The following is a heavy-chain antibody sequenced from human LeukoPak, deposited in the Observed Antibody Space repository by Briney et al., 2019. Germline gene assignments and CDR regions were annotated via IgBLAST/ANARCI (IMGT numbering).Heavy chain of an antibody. CDR3: AKEVELATPQKPAWYLDL. Sequence: PGRSLRLSCAASGFTFDDYAMHWVRQAPGKGLEWVSGISWNSGSIGYADSVKGRFTISRDNAKNSLYLQMNSLRTEDTALYYCAKEVELATPQKPAWYLDLWGRGTLVTVSS. CDR2: ISWNSGSI. J-gene: IGHJ2*01. D-gene: IGHD5-12*01. CDR1: GFTFDDYA. V-gene: IGHV3-9*01.